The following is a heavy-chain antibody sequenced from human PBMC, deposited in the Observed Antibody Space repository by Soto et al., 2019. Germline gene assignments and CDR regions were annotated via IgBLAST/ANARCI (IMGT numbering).Heavy chain of an antibody. V-gene: IGHV3-9*01. D-gene: IGHD3-16*01. CDR2: ISARGDNI. J-gene: IGHJ4*02. CDR3: VRYTGGHYASRFYFDS. Sequence: DVQLVESGGGLVQSGWSLRLSCAASGFSFADSAMHWVRQAPGKGLEWVSGISARGDNIAYAESLKGRVTVSRDNAKNSLDLQVDSLRPEDTARYYCVRYTGGHYASRFYFDSWGQGALVTV. CDR1: GFSFADSA.